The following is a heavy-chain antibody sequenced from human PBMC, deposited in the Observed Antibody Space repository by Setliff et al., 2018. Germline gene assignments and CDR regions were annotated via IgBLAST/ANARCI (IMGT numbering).Heavy chain of an antibody. CDR3: AKDKRFGESSPGYYYYGMDV. CDR2: ISSSSSYI. V-gene: IGHV3-21*04. CDR1: GFTFSSYS. Sequence: GGSLRLSCAASGFTFSSYSMNWVRQAPGKGLEWVSSISSSSSYIYYADSVRGRFTISRDNAKNSLYLQMNSLRAEDTALYYCAKDKRFGESSPGYYYYGMDVWGQGTTVTVSS. J-gene: IGHJ6*02. D-gene: IGHD3-10*01.